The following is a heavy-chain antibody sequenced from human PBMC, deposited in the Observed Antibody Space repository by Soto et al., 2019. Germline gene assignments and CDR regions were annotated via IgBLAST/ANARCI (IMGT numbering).Heavy chain of an antibody. CDR2: INAGNGNT. Sequence: ASVKVSCKASGYTFTSYAMHWVRQAPGQRLEWMGWINAGNGNTKYSQKFQGRVTITRDTSASTAYMELSSLRSEDTAVYYCARYGGHEYNWFDPWGQGTLVTVSS. V-gene: IGHV1-3*01. CDR3: ARYGGHEYNWFDP. D-gene: IGHD2-8*01. J-gene: IGHJ5*02. CDR1: GYTFTSYA.